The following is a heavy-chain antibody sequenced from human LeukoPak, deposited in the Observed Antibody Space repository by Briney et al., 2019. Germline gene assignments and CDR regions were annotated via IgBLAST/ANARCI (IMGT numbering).Heavy chain of an antibody. D-gene: IGHD3-22*01. CDR1: GYTFSSYY. CDR3: ARSRDSSGYYYVPDAFDI. J-gene: IGHJ3*02. Sequence: SVKVSCKASGYTFSSYYMHWVRQAPGQGLEWMGGIIPIFGTANYAQKFQGRVTITADKSTSTAYMELSSLRSEDTAVYYCARSRDSSGYYYVPDAFDIWGQGTMVTVSS. CDR2: IIPIFGTA. V-gene: IGHV1-69*06.